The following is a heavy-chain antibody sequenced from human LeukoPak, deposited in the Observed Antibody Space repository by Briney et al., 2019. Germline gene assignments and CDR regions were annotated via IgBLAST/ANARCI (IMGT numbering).Heavy chain of an antibody. V-gene: IGHV3-23*01. D-gene: IGHD6-19*01. CDR3: AKEKYSSGFADY. CDR2: ISGSGGST. J-gene: IGHJ4*02. Sequence: WVRXAXGKGLEGVSAISGSGGSTYYADSVKGRFTISRDNSKNTLYLQMNSLRAEDTALYYCAKEKYSSGFADYWGQGTLVTVSS.